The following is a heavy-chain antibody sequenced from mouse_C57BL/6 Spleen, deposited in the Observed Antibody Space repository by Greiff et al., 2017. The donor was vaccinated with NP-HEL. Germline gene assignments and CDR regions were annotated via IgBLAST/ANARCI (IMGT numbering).Heavy chain of an antibody. D-gene: IGHD2-4*01. CDR1: GFTFSNYW. J-gene: IGHJ1*03. CDR3: TAAYYDYSYFDV. Sequence: EVKLQESGGGLVQPGGSMKLSCVASGFTFSNYWMNWVRQSPEKGLEWVAQIRLKSDNYATHYAESVKGRFTISRDDSKSSVYLQMNNLRAEDTGIYYCTAAYYDYSYFDVWGTGTTVTVSS. V-gene: IGHV6-3*01. CDR2: IRLKSDNYAT.